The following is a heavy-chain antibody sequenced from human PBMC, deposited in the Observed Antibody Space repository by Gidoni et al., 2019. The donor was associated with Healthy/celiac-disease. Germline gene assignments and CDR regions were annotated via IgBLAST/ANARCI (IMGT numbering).Heavy chain of an antibody. Sequence: EWVAVISYDGSNKYYADSVKGRFTISRDNSKNTLYLQMNSLRAEDTAVYYCARVVVPAARGGLHAFDIWGQGTMVTVSS. J-gene: IGHJ3*02. V-gene: IGHV3-30-3*01. CDR3: ARVVVPAARGGLHAFDI. CDR2: ISYDGSNK. D-gene: IGHD2-2*01.